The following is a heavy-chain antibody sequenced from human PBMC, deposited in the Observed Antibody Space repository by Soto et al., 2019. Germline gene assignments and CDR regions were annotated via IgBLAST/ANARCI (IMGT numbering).Heavy chain of an antibody. V-gene: IGHV1-24*01. D-gene: IGHD3-10*01. CDR3: ATGGTGETCLTHFDY. J-gene: IGHJ4*02. CDR1: GYTLTELS. CDR2: FDPEDGET. Sequence: ASVKVSCKVSGYTLTELSMQWERQAPGKGLEWMGGFDPEDGETIYAQKFQGRVTMTEDTSTDTAYMKLSSLRSEDTAVYYCATGGTGETCLTHFDYWGQGTLVTVSS.